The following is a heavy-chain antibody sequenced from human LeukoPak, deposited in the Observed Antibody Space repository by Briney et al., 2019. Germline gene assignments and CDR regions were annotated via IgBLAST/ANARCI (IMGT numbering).Heavy chain of an antibody. V-gene: IGHV4-34*01. J-gene: IGHJ4*02. CDR1: GGSFSGYY. D-gene: IGHD3-3*01. Sequence: SETLSLTCAVYGGSFSGYYWSWIRLSPGKGLEWIGEINHSGSTNYNPSLKSRVTISVDTSKNQFSLKLSSVTAADTAVYYCARGFTIFGVAPLGYFDYWGQGTLVTVSS. CDR3: ARGFTIFGVAPLGYFDY. CDR2: INHSGST.